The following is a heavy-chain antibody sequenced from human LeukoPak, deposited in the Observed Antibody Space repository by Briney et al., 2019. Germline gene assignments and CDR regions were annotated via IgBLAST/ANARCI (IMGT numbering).Heavy chain of an antibody. V-gene: IGHV3-33*01. CDR1: GFIFSHYG. D-gene: IGHD4-11*01. CDR3: ARDAQRGFDYSNSLKY. CDR2: IWSDGSNR. Sequence: QPGRSLRLSCVASGFIFSHYGMHWVRQAPGKGLEWVAVIWSDGSNRFYAGSVKGRFTISRDNSQNTVFLQMNSLRAEDTAMYYCARDAQRGFDYSNSLKYWGQGILVTVSS. J-gene: IGHJ4*02.